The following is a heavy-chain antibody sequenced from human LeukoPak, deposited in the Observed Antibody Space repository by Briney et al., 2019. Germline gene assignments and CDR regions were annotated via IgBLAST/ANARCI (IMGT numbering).Heavy chain of an antibody. Sequence: GRSLRLSCAASGFTFSGYAMHWVRQAPGKGLEWVAVISYDGSNKYYADSVKGRFTISRDNSKNTLYLQMNSLRAEDTAVYYCARDFVVGAPWGQGTLVTVSS. J-gene: IGHJ5*02. CDR2: ISYDGSNK. D-gene: IGHD1-26*01. CDR1: GFTFSGYA. CDR3: ARDFVVGAP. V-gene: IGHV3-30*01.